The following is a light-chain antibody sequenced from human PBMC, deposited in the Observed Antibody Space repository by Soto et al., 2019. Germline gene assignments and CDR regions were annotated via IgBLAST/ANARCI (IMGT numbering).Light chain of an antibody. CDR3: QQHNSYPLT. Sequence: DIQLTQSPSFLSASVGDRVTITCRASQGISSYLAWYQQKPGKAPKLLIYAASTMQSGVPSRFSGSRSATAFTLTISSLQPEDVATYYCQQHNSYPLTFGGGTKVEIK. V-gene: IGKV1-9*01. CDR2: AAS. J-gene: IGKJ4*01. CDR1: QGISSY.